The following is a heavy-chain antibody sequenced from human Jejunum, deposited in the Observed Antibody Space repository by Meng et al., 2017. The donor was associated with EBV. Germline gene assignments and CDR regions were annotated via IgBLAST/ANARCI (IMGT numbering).Heavy chain of an antibody. V-gene: IGHV1-69*06. D-gene: IGHD3-16*02. CDR1: GGTFSNYA. J-gene: IGHJ4*02. CDR2: VIPIFATA. Sequence: QVQLVQSGAGVKKPGSSVKVSCKASGGTFSNYAFSWVRQAPGQGLERMGGVIPIFATANYAQRFQGRVTITADKSTSTAYMELRSLRSEDTAVYYCARSSGGVVADYFDYWGQGTLVTVSS. CDR3: ARSSGGVVADYFDY.